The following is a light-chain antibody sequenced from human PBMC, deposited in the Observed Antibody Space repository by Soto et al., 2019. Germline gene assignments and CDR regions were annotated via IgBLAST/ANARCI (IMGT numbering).Light chain of an antibody. CDR3: QQTYSIPQT. CDR1: QSISNY. CDR2: YAS. Sequence: DIQMTQSPSSLSASVGDRVTLTCRASQSISNYLNWYQQRPGNAPRLLIYYASSLQSEVPSRFSGIRSGTDFSLTISNLQPEDFATYYCQQTYSIPQTFGKGTKVEIK. V-gene: IGKV1-39*01. J-gene: IGKJ1*01.